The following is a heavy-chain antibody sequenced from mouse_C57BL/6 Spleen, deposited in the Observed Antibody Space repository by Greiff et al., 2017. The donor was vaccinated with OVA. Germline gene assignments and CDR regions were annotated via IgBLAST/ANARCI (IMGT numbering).Heavy chain of an antibody. D-gene: IGHD2-3*01. CDR3: ARSGDGYYEGY. J-gene: IGHJ2*01. V-gene: IGHV1-50*01. CDR2: IDPSDSYT. Sequence: VQLQQPGAELVKPGASVKLSCKASGYTFTSYWMQWVKQRPGQGLEWIGEIDPSDSYTNYNQKFKGKATLTVDTSSSTAYMQLSSLTSEDSAVYYCARSGDGYYEGYWGQGTTLTVSS. CDR1: GYTFTSYW.